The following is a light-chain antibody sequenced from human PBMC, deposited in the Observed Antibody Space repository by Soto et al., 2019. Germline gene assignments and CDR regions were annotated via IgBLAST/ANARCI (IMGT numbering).Light chain of an antibody. Sequence: DIVMAQSPDSLAVSLAERATINCKSSQSVLYSSNNKNYLAWYQQNPGQPPKLLIYWASTRESGVPDRFSGSGSGTDFTLTISSLQAEDVAVYYCQQYYSTPETFGQGTKVEIK. V-gene: IGKV4-1*01. CDR1: QSVLYSSNNKNY. J-gene: IGKJ1*01. CDR3: QQYYSTPET. CDR2: WAS.